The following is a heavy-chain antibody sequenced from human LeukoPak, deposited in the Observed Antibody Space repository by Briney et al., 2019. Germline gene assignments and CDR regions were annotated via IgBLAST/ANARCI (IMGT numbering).Heavy chain of an antibody. D-gene: IGHD3-22*01. CDR1: GFTVSSNY. CDR2: IYSGGST. CDR3: ATETYYYDSSGPRHFDY. Sequence: GGSLRLSCAASGFTVSSNYMSWVRQAPGKGLEWVSVIYSGGSTYYADSVKGRFTISRDNSKSTVYLQMNSLRVEDAAVYYCATETYYYDSSGPRHFDYWGQGTLVTVSS. V-gene: IGHV3-53*01. J-gene: IGHJ4*02.